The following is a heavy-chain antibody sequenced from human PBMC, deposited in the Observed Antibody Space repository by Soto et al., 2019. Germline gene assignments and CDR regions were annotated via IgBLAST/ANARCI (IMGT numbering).Heavy chain of an antibody. D-gene: IGHD2-21*01. J-gene: IGHJ3*02. CDR2: INVDGTGT. V-gene: IGHV3-74*01. CDR3: VRGGIPTFDI. CDR1: GFAFSNFW. Sequence: GGSLRLSCEASGFAFSNFWMHWVRQTPGKGLVWVSRINVDGTGTNYADSVRGRFTISRDNAKNTLYLQMNSLTAEDTAVYYCVRGGIPTFDIWGQGTLVTVSS.